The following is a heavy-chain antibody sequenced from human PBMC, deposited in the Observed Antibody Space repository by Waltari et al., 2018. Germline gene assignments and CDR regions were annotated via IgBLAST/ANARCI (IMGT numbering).Heavy chain of an antibody. J-gene: IGHJ4*02. CDR3: ARVQSPYYFDF. V-gene: IGHV1-18*01. Sequence: QLEQSGAEVKKPGASVKVSCKASGFNSPRYGFTWVRQAPGQGLEWMGWISAYNGNTNYAQKFQGRVTMTTDTSTTTAYMELRSLIYADTALYYCARVQSPYYFDFWGQGTLVTVSS. CDR1: GFNSPRYG. CDR2: ISAYNGNT.